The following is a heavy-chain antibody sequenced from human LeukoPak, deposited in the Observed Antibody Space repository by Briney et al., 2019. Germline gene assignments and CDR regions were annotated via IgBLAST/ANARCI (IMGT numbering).Heavy chain of an antibody. CDR2: IWYDGSQK. D-gene: IGHD6-6*01. CDR1: GFTFRSYG. Sequence: GRSLRLSCEGSGFTFRSYGLHWVRQAPGKGLEWVAVIWYDGSQKYHADSVKGRFTISRDNSRNMVYLQMDSVRVEDTALYYCARWGTSSVDYWGQGTLVSVSS. V-gene: IGHV3-33*01. CDR3: ARWGTSSVDY. J-gene: IGHJ4*02.